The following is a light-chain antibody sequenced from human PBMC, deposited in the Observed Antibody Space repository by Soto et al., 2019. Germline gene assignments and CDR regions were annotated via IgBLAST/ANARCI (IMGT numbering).Light chain of an antibody. CDR2: GAS. V-gene: IGKV3-20*01. CDR3: HQYGSSPRT. Sequence: EIVLTQSPGTLSLSPGDRATLSCRASQSVSSNFLAWYQQKPGQAPRLLIYGASISATGIPDRFSCSGSGTDFTLTIRRLEPEDFAMYFCHQYGSSPRTFGQGTKVEIK. J-gene: IGKJ1*01. CDR1: QSVSSNF.